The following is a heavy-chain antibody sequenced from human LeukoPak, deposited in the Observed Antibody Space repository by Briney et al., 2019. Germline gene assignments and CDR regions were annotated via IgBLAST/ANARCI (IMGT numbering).Heavy chain of an antibody. CDR3: ARALRGFDP. CDR1: GGSISSYY. CDR2: IYYSGST. D-gene: IGHD2-21*01. Sequence: SETLSLTCTVSGGSISSYYWSWIRQPPGKGLEWIGYIYYSGSTNYNPSLKSRVTVSVDTSKNQFSLKLSSVTAADTAVYYCARALRGFDPWGQGTLVTVSS. V-gene: IGHV4-59*01. J-gene: IGHJ5*02.